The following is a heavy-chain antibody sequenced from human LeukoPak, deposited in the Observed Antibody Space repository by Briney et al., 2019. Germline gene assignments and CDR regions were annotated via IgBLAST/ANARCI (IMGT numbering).Heavy chain of an antibody. Sequence: GGSLRLSCAVSGFTFSNYAMSWVRQAPGKGLEWVSSISGTGGSTYYADSVKGRFTISRDNSNNTPFLQMNSLRAEDTAVYYCAKDRLVAAATDFDYWGQGTLVTVSS. CDR2: ISGTGGST. V-gene: IGHV3-23*01. CDR3: AKDRLVAAATDFDY. D-gene: IGHD2-15*01. J-gene: IGHJ4*02. CDR1: GFTFSNYA.